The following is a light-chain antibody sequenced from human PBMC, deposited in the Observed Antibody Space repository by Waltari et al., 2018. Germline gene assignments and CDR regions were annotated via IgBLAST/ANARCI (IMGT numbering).Light chain of an antibody. CDR1: QSVLYSSNNKNY. CDR2: WAS. Sequence: DIVMTQSPDSLAVSLGERATINCKSSQSVLYSSNNKNYLAWYQQKPGQPPKLLIYWASTRESGVPDRFSGSGSGTDFTLTISSLQAEDVAVYCCQQYYSTPRTFGQGTKEEVK. CDR3: QQYYSTPRT. J-gene: IGKJ1*01. V-gene: IGKV4-1*01.